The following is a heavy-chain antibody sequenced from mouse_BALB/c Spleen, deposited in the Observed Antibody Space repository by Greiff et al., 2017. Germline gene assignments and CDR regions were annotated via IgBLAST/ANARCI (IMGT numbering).Heavy chain of an antibody. CDR1: GYTFTSYW. CDR3: ARRGGYDDYAMDY. CDR2: IDPYDSET. D-gene: IGHD2-2*01. J-gene: IGHJ4*01. V-gene: IGHV1-52*01. Sequence: QVQLQQPGAELVRPGASVKLSCKASGYTFTSYWMNWVKQRPEQGLEWMGRIDPYDSETHYNQNFKDKAILTVDKSSSTAYMQLSSLTSEDSAVYYCARRGGYDDYAMDYWGQGTSVTVSS.